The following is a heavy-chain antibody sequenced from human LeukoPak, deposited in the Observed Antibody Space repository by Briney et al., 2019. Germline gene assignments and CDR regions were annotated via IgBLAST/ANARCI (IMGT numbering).Heavy chain of an antibody. CDR3: ARERKITMVRGVIIKGNWFDP. V-gene: IGHV4-39*07. CDR2: IYYSGST. CDR1: GGSISSGSYY. Sequence: SETLSLTCTVSGGSISSGSYYWGWIRQPPGKGLEWIGSIYYSGSTYYSPSLKSRVTISVDTSKNQLSLKLSSVTAADTAVYYCARERKITMVRGVIIKGNWFDPWGQGTLVTVSS. J-gene: IGHJ5*02. D-gene: IGHD3-10*01.